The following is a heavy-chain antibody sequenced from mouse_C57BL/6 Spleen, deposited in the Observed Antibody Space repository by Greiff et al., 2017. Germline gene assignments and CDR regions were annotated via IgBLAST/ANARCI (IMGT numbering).Heavy chain of an antibody. CDR3: ARVDYGTSAGFAY. D-gene: IGHD1-1*01. CDR2: IYTSSGNT. V-gene: IGHV1-81*01. Sequence: VQLQQSGAELARPGASVKLFCKASGYTFTSYGISWVKQRTGQGLEWIGEIYTSSGNTYYNEKFKGKATLTADKSSSTAYMELRRLTSEDTVVYFCARVDYGTSAGFAYWGQGTLVTVSA. CDR1: GYTFTSYG. J-gene: IGHJ3*01.